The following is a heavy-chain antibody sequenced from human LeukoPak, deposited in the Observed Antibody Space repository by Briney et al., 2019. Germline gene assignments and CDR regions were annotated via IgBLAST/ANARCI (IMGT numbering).Heavy chain of an antibody. V-gene: IGHV3-33*01. Sequence: GGSLRLSCAASGFTFSNYGIHWVRQAPGKGLEWVAVIWYDGSNKYYADSVKGRFTISRDNSKNTLYLQMNSLRAEDTAVYYCARDSSSWDFDYWGQGTLVTVSS. CDR2: IWYDGSNK. J-gene: IGHJ4*02. CDR1: GFTFSNYG. CDR3: ARDSSSWDFDY. D-gene: IGHD6-13*01.